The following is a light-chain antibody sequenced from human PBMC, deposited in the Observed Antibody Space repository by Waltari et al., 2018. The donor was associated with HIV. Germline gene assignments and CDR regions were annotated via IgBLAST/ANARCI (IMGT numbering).Light chain of an antibody. Sequence: DIVRTQYPLALPVTPGATALCSSRSSQSLLHSNGDTYLDWYLQKPGQSTQPLIYWGSNRACGAPDRFSGSGSGRDFTLKISRVEAEDVGVYYCMQALQTPAFGPGTKLESK. CDR1: QSLLHSNGDTY. J-gene: IGKJ2*01. CDR2: WGS. CDR3: MQALQTPA. V-gene: IGKV2-28*01.